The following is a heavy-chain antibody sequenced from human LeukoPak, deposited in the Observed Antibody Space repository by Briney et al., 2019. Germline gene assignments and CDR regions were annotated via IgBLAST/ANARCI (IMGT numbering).Heavy chain of an antibody. Sequence: PSETLSLTCTVSGYSISSGYYWGWIRQPPGKGLEWIGSIYHSGSTYYNPSLKSRVTISVDTSKNQFSLKLSSVTAADTAVYYCARVCYYGSGSYGGTTWFDPWGQGTLVTVSS. J-gene: IGHJ5*02. CDR2: IYHSGST. CDR1: GYSISSGYY. CDR3: ARVCYYGSGSYGGTTWFDP. V-gene: IGHV4-38-2*02. D-gene: IGHD3-10*01.